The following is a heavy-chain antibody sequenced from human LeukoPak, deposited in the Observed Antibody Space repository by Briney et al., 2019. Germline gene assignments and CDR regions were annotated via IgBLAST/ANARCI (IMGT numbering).Heavy chain of an antibody. CDR1: GFTFSSYA. J-gene: IGHJ6*03. Sequence: GGSLRLSCAASGFTFSSYAMSWVRQAPGKGLEWVSAISGSGGSTYYADSVKGRFTISRDNSKNTLYLQMNSLRAEDTAVYYCAKDPLIVGATAGYYYYYYMDVWGKGTTVTVSS. CDR2: ISGSGGST. D-gene: IGHD1-26*01. CDR3: AKDPLIVGATAGYYYYYYMDV. V-gene: IGHV3-23*01.